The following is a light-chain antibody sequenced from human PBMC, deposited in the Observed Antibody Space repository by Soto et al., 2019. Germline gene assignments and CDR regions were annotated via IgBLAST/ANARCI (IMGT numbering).Light chain of an antibody. V-gene: IGLV1-51*01. CDR2: DNN. Sequence: QSVLTQPPSVSAAPGQKVTISCSGSSSNIGNNYISWYQQLPGTAPKLLIYDNNKRPSGIPDRFSGSESGTSATLGITGLQTGDAADYYCGTCDSSLSASYVFGTGTKLTVL. CDR1: SSNIGNNY. CDR3: GTCDSSLSASYV. J-gene: IGLJ1*01.